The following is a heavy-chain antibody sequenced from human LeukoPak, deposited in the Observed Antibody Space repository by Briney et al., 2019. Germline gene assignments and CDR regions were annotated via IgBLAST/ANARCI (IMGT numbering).Heavy chain of an antibody. CDR2: ISGSGSGDST. CDR1: GFTFSSYE. CDR3: AKEADGAYYYDSSGSNFDY. J-gene: IGHJ4*02. V-gene: IGHV3-23*01. Sequence: PGGSLRLSCAASGFTFSSYEMNWVRQAPGKGLEWVSAISGSGSGDSTYYADSVKGRFTISRDNSKNTLYLQMNSLRAEDTAVYYCAKEADGAYYYDSSGSNFDYWGQGTLVTVSS. D-gene: IGHD3-22*01.